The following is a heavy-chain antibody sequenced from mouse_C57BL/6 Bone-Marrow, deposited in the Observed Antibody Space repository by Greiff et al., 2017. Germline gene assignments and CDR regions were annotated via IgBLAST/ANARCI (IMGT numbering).Heavy chain of an antibody. V-gene: IGHV6-6*01. CDR2: IRNKANNHAS. J-gene: IGHJ3*01. CDR3: TRRGYDPWFAY. CDR1: GFTFRDAW. Sequence: DVKLVESGGGLVQPGGSMKLSCAASGFTFRDAWMDWVRQSPEKGLEWVAEIRNKANNHASYYAESVKGRFTISRHDSKSSVYLQMNSLRAEDTGIYYCTRRGYDPWFAYWGQGTLVTVSA. D-gene: IGHD2-2*01.